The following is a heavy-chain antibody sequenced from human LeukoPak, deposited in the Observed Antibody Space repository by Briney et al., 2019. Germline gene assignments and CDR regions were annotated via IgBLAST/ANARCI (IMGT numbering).Heavy chain of an antibody. D-gene: IGHD1-26*01. V-gene: IGHV4-34*01. CDR1: GGSFSPYY. J-gene: IGHJ4*02. CDR3: ARVRRVGATPFDY. CDR2: INHSRST. Sequence: SETLSLTCAVYGGSFSPYYWSWIRQSPDKGLEWIGEINHSRSTNYNPSLKSRVTISLDTSKNQFSLKLSSVTAADTAVYYCARVRRVGATPFDYWGQGTLVTVSS.